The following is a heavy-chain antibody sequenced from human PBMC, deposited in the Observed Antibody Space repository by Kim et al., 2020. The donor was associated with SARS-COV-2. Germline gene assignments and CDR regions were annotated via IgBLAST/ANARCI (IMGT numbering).Heavy chain of an antibody. J-gene: IGHJ2*01. CDR2: ISNSGSP. CDR1: GGYISYYY. CDR3: ARRGYLDL. D-gene: IGHD6-13*01. Sequence: SETLSLTCTISGGYISYYYWSWIRHPPGKGLEWIGNISNSGSPNYNPSLKSRVTISLDTSKNQIYLRLTSVTAADTAVYYCARRGYLDLWGRGTLVTVSS. V-gene: IGHV4-59*08.